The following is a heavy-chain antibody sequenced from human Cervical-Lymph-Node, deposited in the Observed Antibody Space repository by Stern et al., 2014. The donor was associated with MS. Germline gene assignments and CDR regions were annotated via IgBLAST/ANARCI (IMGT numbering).Heavy chain of an antibody. D-gene: IGHD6-13*01. Sequence: VQLVESGAEVKKPGSSVKVSCKSSGDTFSSDAISWVRQAPGQGLEWMGGIIPMTEIANYAQKFQGRVTITADESTRTAYMDLSSLRSDDTAVYYCARGGSSWYSDYWGQGTLVTVSS. V-gene: IGHV1-69*01. CDR1: GDTFSSDA. CDR2: IIPMTEIA. CDR3: ARGGSSWYSDY. J-gene: IGHJ4*02.